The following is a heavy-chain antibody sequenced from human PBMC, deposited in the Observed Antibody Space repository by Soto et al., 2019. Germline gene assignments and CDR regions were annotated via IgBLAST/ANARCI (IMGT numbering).Heavy chain of an antibody. D-gene: IGHD3-3*01. CDR2: IYHSGST. Sequence: SETLSLACAVSGGSISSGGYYWSWIRQPPGKGLEWIGYIYHSGSTYYNPSLKSRVTISVDRSKNQFSLKLSSVTAADTAVYYWARAYGYDFWDRLFDPWGQGTLVTVSS. CDR1: GGSISSGGYY. J-gene: IGHJ5*02. CDR3: ARAYGYDFWDRLFDP. V-gene: IGHV4-30-2*01.